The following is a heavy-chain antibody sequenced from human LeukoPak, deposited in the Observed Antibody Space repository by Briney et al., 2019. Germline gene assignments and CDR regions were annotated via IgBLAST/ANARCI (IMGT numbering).Heavy chain of an antibody. V-gene: IGHV3-43*02. CDR3: AKDISPFHYYDSSGYFYSGFDY. J-gene: IGHJ4*02. D-gene: IGHD3-22*01. CDR2: ISGDGGST. CDR1: GFTFSSYG. Sequence: GGSLRLSCAASGFTFSSYGMHWVRQAPGKGLEWVSLISGDGGSTYYADSVKGRFTISRDNSKNSLYLQMNSLRTEDTALYYCAKDISPFHYYDSSGYFYSGFDYWGQGTLVTVSS.